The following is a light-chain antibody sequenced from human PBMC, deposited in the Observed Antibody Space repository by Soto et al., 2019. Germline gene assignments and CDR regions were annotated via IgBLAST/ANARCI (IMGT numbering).Light chain of an antibody. CDR2: DAS. CDR1: QSVSSY. Sequence: IILTQSPATVSLTPMGIAALACMASQSVSSYLAWYQQKPGQAPRLLIYDASNRATGIPARFSGSGSGTDFTLTISSLEPEDFAVYYCQQRSNWPWTYGQGTKVDI. J-gene: IGKJ1*01. V-gene: IGKV3-11*01. CDR3: QQRSNWPWT.